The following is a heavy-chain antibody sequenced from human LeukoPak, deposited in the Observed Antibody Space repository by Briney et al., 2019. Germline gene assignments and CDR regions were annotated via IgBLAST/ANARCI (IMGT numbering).Heavy chain of an antibody. J-gene: IGHJ4*02. Sequence: PGGSLRLSCAASGFTFSSYWMHWVRQGPGKGPVWVSRISNDGSATWYADSVKGRFTISRDNAKNTLYLQMNSLRAEDTAVYYCGRDSASGLDYWGQGTLVTVSS. V-gene: IGHV3-74*01. CDR2: ISNDGSAT. CDR1: GFTFSSYW. CDR3: GRDSASGLDY. D-gene: IGHD3-10*01.